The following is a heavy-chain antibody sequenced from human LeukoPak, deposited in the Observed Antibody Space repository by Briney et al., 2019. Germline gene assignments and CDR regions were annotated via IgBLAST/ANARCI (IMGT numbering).Heavy chain of an antibody. CDR1: GFTFSSYA. CDR3: ATPLRGWYDFDY. D-gene: IGHD6-19*01. CDR2: INSGGAGT. V-gene: IGHV3-23*01. Sequence: TGGSLRLSCAPSGFTFSSYAMSWVRQAPGKGLEWVSAINSGGAGTHYADSVKGRFTISRDNSKNTVYLQMNSLRAEDTAVYYCATPLRGWYDFDYWGQGTLVTVSS. J-gene: IGHJ4*02.